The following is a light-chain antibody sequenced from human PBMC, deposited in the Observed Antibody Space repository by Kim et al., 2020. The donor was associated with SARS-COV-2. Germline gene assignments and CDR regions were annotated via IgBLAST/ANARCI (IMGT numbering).Light chain of an antibody. J-gene: IGLJ3*02. V-gene: IGLV2-14*04. CDR1: SSDIGTFHF. CDR3: VSHAGSSPWM. CDR2: NVA. Sequence: QSITISCTGPSSDIGTFHFVSWSQQPPDKAPKLLLHNVAKRSSGVSYRFPGPKSGKTASLTITGLQPMDEVDDYRVSHAGSSPWMFGGGTQLTFL.